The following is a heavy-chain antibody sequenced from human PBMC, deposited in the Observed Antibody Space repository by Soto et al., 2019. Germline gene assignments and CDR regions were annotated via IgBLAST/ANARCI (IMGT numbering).Heavy chain of an antibody. J-gene: IGHJ3*02. CDR2: IKQDGSEK. CDR1: GFIFSSYW. V-gene: IGHV3-7*01. Sequence: GGSLRLSCAATGFIFSSYWMSWVRQAPGKGLEWVANIKQDGSEKYYVDSAKGRFTISRDNAKNSLHLQMNSLRAEDTAVYYCARGFNSALDIWGQGKMVTVSS. CDR3: ARGFNSALDI.